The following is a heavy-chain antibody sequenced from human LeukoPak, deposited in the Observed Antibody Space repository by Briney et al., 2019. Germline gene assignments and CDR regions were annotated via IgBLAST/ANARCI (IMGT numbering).Heavy chain of an antibody. Sequence: VASVKVSCKASGYTFIAYFMHWVRQAPGQGPEWMAIIDPSDGITTYAQKFQGRVTMTRGTSTSTVYMELSSLTSEDTAVYYCARGGGRAYHERRFLDYWGQGTLVTVSS. CDR3: ARGGGRAYHERRFLDY. J-gene: IGHJ4*02. D-gene: IGHD1-26*01. CDR1: GYTFIAYF. CDR2: IDPSDGIT. V-gene: IGHV1-46*01.